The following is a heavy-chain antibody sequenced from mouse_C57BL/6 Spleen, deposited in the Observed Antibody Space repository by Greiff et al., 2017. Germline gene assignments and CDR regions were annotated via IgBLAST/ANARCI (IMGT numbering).Heavy chain of an antibody. V-gene: IGHV3-6*01. CDR2: ISYDGSN. CDR3: ARDKNLAWFAY. CDR1: GYSITSGYY. Sequence: EVKLMESGPGLVKPSQSLSLTCSVTGYSITSGYYWNWIRQFPGNKLEWMGYISYDGSNNYNPSLKNRISITLDTSKNQFFLKLNSVTTEDTATYYCARDKNLAWFAYWGQGTLATVSA. J-gene: IGHJ3*01.